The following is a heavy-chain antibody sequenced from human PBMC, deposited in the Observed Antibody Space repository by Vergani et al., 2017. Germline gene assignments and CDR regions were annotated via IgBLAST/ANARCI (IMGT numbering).Heavy chain of an antibody. Sequence: QVQLQESGPGLVKPSETLSLTCTVSGGSISSYYWSWIRQPPGKGLEWIGYIYYSGSTNYNPSLKSRVTISVDTSKNQFSLKLSSVTAAVTAVYYCARGRYYDSSGYYYLFDYWGQGTLVTVSS. V-gene: IGHV4-59*01. CDR1: GGSISSYY. CDR2: IYYSGST. D-gene: IGHD3-22*01. CDR3: ARGRYYDSSGYYYLFDY. J-gene: IGHJ4*02.